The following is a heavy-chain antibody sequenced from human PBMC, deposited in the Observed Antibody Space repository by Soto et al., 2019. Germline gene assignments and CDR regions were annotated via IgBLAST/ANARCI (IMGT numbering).Heavy chain of an antibody. CDR2: IYHSGST. CDR1: GGSFSGYY. CDR3: ARGGSYYDFWSGYIFDY. D-gene: IGHD3-3*01. V-gene: IGHV4-34*01. J-gene: IGHJ4*02. Sequence: SETLSLTCAVYGGSFSGYYWSWIRQPPGKGLEWIGEIYHSGSTNYNPSLKSRVAISVDKSKNQFSLKLSSVTAADTAVYYCARGGSYYDFWSGYIFDYWGQGSLVTVSS.